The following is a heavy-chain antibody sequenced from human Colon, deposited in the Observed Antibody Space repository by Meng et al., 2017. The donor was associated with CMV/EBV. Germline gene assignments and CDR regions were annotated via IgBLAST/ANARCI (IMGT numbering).Heavy chain of an antibody. Sequence: SETLSLTCTVSSGSISNYNFNWIRQSPGKGLEWIGNIFYTGSTNYNPSFESRVTISIDTSKNKFSLNLNSVTAADTAVYYCAAAGLSGGTDVWGQGTTVTVSS. V-gene: IGHV4-59*01. CDR2: IFYTGST. CDR3: AAAGLSGGTDV. J-gene: IGHJ6*02. CDR1: SGSISNYN.